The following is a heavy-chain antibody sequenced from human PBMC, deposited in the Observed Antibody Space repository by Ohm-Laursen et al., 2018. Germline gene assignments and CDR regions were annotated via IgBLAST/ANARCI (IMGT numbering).Heavy chain of an antibody. Sequence: SLRLSCAASGFTFNTYAMNWVRQAPGKGLEWVAVISNDENYKNYADSVRGRFTISRDNSENTLYLQMNSLRAEDTAVYYCAKAHLKNLDYWGQGSLVTVSS. V-gene: IGHV3-30*18. D-gene: IGHD1-14*01. CDR2: ISNDENYK. J-gene: IGHJ4*02. CDR3: AKAHLKNLDY. CDR1: GFTFNTYA.